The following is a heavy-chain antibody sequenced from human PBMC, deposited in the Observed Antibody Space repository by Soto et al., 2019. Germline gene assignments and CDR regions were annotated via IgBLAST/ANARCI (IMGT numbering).Heavy chain of an antibody. CDR1: GGSISSSSYY. CDR2: LYYSGST. Sequence: QLQLQESGPGLVKPSETLSLTCTVSGGSISSSSYYWGWIRQPPGKGLEWIGSLYYSGSTYYNPSPQSRVTISVDTSKNQFSLKLSSVTAADTAVYYCVGSGYSPFDYWGQGTLVTVSS. D-gene: IGHD3-22*01. J-gene: IGHJ4*02. CDR3: VGSGYSPFDY. V-gene: IGHV4-39*01.